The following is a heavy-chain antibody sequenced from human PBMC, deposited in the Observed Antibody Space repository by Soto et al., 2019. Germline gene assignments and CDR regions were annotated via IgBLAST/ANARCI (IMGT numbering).Heavy chain of an antibody. J-gene: IGHJ4*02. V-gene: IGHV1-69*08. D-gene: IGHD3-3*01. CDR1: GGTFSSYT. CDR2: IIPTLGIA. CDR3: ARDGFWSGYTFDY. Sequence: QVQLVQSGAEVKKPGSSVKVSCKASGGTFSSYTISWVRQAPGQGLEWMGRIIPTLGIANYAQKFQGRVTITADKSTSTAYMELSSMRSEDTAVYYCARDGFWSGYTFDYWGQGTLVTVSS.